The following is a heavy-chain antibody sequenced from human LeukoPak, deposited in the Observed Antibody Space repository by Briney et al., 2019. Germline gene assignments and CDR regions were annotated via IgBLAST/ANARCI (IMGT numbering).Heavy chain of an antibody. V-gene: IGHV3-23*01. CDR3: AKTTYCGSYPFYY. J-gene: IGHJ4*02. Sequence: PGGSLXLSCVASGFTFSSYAMSWVREAPGKGLEGVSGISGSGGSTYYADSVKGRFTISRDNSKNTLYLQMNSLRGEETAVYYCAKTTYCGSYPFYYWGQGTLVTVSS. CDR1: GFTFSSYA. D-gene: IGHD1-26*01. CDR2: ISGSGGST.